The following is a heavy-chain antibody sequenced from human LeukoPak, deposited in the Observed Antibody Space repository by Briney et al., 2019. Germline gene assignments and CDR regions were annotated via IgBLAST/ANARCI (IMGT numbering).Heavy chain of an antibody. Sequence: ASVKVSCKASGYTFTSNYIHWVRQAPGQGLEWMGMIYPRDGSTSYAQKFQGRVTVIRDTSTSTVHMDLSGLRSEDTAVYYCARDQEGFDYWGQGTLVTVSS. V-gene: IGHV1-46*01. J-gene: IGHJ4*02. CDR1: GYTFTSNY. CDR3: ARDQEGFDY. CDR2: IYPRDGST.